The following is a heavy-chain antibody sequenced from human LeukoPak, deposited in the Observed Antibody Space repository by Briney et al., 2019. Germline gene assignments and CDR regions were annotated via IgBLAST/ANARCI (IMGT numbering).Heavy chain of an antibody. D-gene: IGHD2-21*02. V-gene: IGHV3-30*04. CDR1: GFTFSSYA. Sequence: PGGSLRLSCAASGFTFSSYAMHWVRQAPGKGLEWVAVISYDGSNKYYADSVKGRFTISRDNSKNTLYLQMNSLRAEDTAVYYCASEAPIVVVTASQPYFDYWGQGTLVTVSS. CDR3: ASEAPIVVVTASQPYFDY. J-gene: IGHJ4*02. CDR2: ISYDGSNK.